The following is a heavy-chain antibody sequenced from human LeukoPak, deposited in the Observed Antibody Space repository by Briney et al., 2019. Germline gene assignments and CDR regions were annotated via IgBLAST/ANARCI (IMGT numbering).Heavy chain of an antibody. CDR3: AKAIRPQLTSNYFDD. CDR2: TSYDGSNK. J-gene: IGHJ4*02. D-gene: IGHD4-11*01. CDR1: GYTFTSYY. V-gene: IGHV3-30*18. Sequence: SCKASGYTFTSYYMHWVRQAPGKGLEWVALTSYDGSNKDYADSVRGRFTISRDNSKNTLYLQMNSLRAEDTAVYYCAKAIRPQLTSNYFDDWGQGTLVTVSS.